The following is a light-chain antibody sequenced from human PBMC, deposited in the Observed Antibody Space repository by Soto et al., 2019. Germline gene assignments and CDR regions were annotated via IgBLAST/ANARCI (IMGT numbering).Light chain of an antibody. CDR2: DAS. Sequence: EVVLTQSPATLYSSPGESVTLSCRASQRINTYLAWYQQKPGQAPRLLIYDASYRAAGIPSRFSGSGSGTDFTLTISSLEPADFAIYHCQQRSNWPLTFGGGTKVEI. J-gene: IGKJ4*01. CDR3: QQRSNWPLT. CDR1: QRINTY. V-gene: IGKV3-11*01.